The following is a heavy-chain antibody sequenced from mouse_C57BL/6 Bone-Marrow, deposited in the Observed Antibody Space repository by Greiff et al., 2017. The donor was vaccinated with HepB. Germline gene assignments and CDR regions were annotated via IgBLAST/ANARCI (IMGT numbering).Heavy chain of an antibody. V-gene: IGHV1-26*01. CDR1: GYTFTDYY. CDR2: INPNNGGT. Sequence: VQLQQSGPELVKPGASVKISCKASGYTFTDYYMNWVKQSHGKSLEWVGDINPNNGGTSYNQKFKGKATLTVDKSSSTAYMELRSLTSEDSAVYYCARWDYDGSSYDFDYWGQGTTLTVSS. D-gene: IGHD1-1*01. CDR3: ARWDYDGSSYDFDY. J-gene: IGHJ2*01.